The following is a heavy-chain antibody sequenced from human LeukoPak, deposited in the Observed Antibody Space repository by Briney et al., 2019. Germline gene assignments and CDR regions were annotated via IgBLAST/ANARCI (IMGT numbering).Heavy chain of an antibody. D-gene: IGHD4-17*01. J-gene: IGHJ4*02. CDR2: ISYDGSNK. CDR3: AYGDYGGFDY. V-gene: IGHV3-30*04. Sequence: SGGSLRLSCAASGFTFSSYAMHWVRQAPGKGLEWVAVISYDGSNKYYADSVKGRFTISRDNSKNTLYLQMNSLRAEDTAVYYCAYGDYGGFDYWGQGTLVTVSS. CDR1: GFTFSSYA.